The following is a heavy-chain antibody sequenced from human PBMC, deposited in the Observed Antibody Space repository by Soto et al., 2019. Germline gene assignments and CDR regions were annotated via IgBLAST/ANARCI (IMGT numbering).Heavy chain of an antibody. Sequence: ASVKFSCKASGYTFTGYYMHWVRQGPGQGLEWMGWINPNSGGTNYAQKFQGRVTMTRDTSISTAYMELSRLRSDDTAVYYCGRVSSPSSVVVTAKVLDIWGQGTMVTVSS. CDR2: INPNSGGT. J-gene: IGHJ3*02. CDR1: GYTFTGYY. V-gene: IGHV1-2*02. D-gene: IGHD2-21*02. CDR3: GRVSSPSSVVVTAKVLDI.